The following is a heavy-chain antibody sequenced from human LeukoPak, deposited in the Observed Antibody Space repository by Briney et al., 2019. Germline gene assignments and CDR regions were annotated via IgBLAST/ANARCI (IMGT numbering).Heavy chain of an antibody. D-gene: IGHD2-8*01. V-gene: IGHV1-2*02. J-gene: IGHJ5*01. CDR2: INLNTGDT. Sequence: ASVKVSCKASGYRFIDYFIHWVRQAPGQGPECMGWINLNTGDTKYVQRFQGRVTMTRDTSSSTAYMELSGLNSDDTAMYFCARHVIMGYEHGWFDSWGQATMATVSP. CDR1: GYRFIDYF. CDR3: ARHVIMGYEHGWFDS.